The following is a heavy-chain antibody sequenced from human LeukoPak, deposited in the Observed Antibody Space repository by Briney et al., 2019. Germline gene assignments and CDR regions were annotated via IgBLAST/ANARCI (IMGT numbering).Heavy chain of an antibody. CDR1: GGSFSGYY. D-gene: IGHD3/OR15-3a*01. J-gene: IGHJ3*02. CDR3: ARGSPWTYGKDAFDI. V-gene: IGHV4-34*01. CDR2: INHSGIT. Sequence: SETLSLTCAVYGGSFSGYYWSWIRQPPGKGLEWIGEINHSGITNFKPSLKSRVTISLDMSKGQFSLKLSSVTAADTAVYYCARGSPWTYGKDAFDIWGQGTMVTVSS.